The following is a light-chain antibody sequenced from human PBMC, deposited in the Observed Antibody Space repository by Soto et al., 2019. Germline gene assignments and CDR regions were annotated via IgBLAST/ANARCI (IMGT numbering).Light chain of an antibody. J-gene: IGLJ2*01. CDR1: SGHSSYA. CDR3: QTWDTGSVI. CDR2: LNSDGSH. Sequence: QPVLTQSPSASASLGASVKFTCTLSSGHSSYAIAWHQQQPEKGPRYLMKLNSDGSHNKGDGIPDRFSGSSSGAERYLTIYSLQSEDEADYYCQTWDTGSVIFGGGTKLTVL. V-gene: IGLV4-69*01.